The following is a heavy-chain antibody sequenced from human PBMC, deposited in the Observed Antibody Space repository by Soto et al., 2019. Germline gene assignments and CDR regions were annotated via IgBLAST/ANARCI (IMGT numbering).Heavy chain of an antibody. V-gene: IGHV3-30*18. CDR2: ISYDGSNK. J-gene: IGHJ4*02. D-gene: IGHD1-7*01. CDR3: AKDPVTGTTLHY. Sequence: QVQLVESGGGVVQPGRSPRLSCAASGFTFSSYGMHWVRQAPGKGREWVAVISYDGSNKYYADSVKGRFTISRYNFTNTLYRQMNSLRAADTAVYYCAKDPVTGTTLHYWGQGTLVTVSS. CDR1: GFTFSSYG.